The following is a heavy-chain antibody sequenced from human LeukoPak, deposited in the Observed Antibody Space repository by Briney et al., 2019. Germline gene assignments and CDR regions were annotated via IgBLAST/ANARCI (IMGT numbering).Heavy chain of an antibody. Sequence: ASVKVSCKVSGYTLTELSMHWVRQAPGKGLEWMGGFDPEDGETIYAQRFQGRVTMTEDTSRDTAYMELSSLRSEDTAVYYCATGNYDFWSGYYLDYWGQGTLVTDSS. V-gene: IGHV1-24*01. CDR2: FDPEDGET. D-gene: IGHD3-3*01. CDR3: ATGNYDFWSGYYLDY. CDR1: GYTLTELS. J-gene: IGHJ4*02.